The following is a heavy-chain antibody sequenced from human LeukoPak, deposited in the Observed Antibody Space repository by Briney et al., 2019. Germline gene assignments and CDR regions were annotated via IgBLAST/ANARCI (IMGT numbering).Heavy chain of an antibody. J-gene: IGHJ4*02. Sequence: GGSLRLSCAASGFTFSSYSMNWVRQAPGKGLEWVSSISSSGSYIYYADSVKGRFTISRDNAKNSLYLQMNSLRAEDTAVYYCARVNTANIKYFFDYWGQGTLVTVSS. D-gene: IGHD5-18*01. CDR3: ARVNTANIKYFFDY. CDR2: ISSSGSYI. CDR1: GFTFSSYS. V-gene: IGHV3-21*04.